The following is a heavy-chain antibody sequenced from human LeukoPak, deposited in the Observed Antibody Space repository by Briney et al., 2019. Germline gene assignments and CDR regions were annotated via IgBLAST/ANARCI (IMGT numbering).Heavy chain of an antibody. J-gene: IGHJ5*02. CDR2: ISGSGGST. CDR3: AKDQGPGERWYSSSWYASWFDP. D-gene: IGHD6-13*01. V-gene: IGHV3-23*01. Sequence: GGSLRLSCAVSGFTFSNYAMSWVRQAPGKGLEWVSHISGSGGSTYYADSVKGRFTISRDNSKNTLYLQINSLRAEDTAVYYCAKDQGPGERWYSSSWYASWFDPWGQGTLVTVSS. CDR1: GFTFSNYA.